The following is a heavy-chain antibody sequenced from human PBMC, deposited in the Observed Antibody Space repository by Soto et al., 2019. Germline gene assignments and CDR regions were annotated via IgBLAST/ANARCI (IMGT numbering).Heavy chain of an antibody. D-gene: IGHD6-13*01. CDR1: GFTFSSYA. J-gene: IGHJ4*02. V-gene: IGHV3-23*01. CDR2: ISGSGGST. CDR3: AKGVYSSSWGEAFDY. Sequence: EVQLLESGGGLVQPGGSLRLSCAASGFTFSSYAMSWVRQAPGKGLEWVSAISGSGGSTYYADSVKGRFTISRDNSKKTLYLQMNSLRAEGTAVYYCAKGVYSSSWGEAFDYWGQGTLVTVSS.